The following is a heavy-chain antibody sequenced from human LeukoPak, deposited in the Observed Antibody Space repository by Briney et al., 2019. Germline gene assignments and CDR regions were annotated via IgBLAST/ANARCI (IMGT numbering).Heavy chain of an antibody. V-gene: IGHV3-48*03. CDR3: ARTQPTYDSKGQIFEY. Sequence: GGSLRLSCAASGFTFSSYEMNWVRQAPGKGLEWVSYISSSGSTIYYADSVKGRFTISRDNAKNSLYLQMNSLRAEDTAVYYCARTQPTYDSKGQIFEYWGQGTLATVSS. J-gene: IGHJ4*02. CDR1: GFTFSSYE. D-gene: IGHD3-22*01. CDR2: ISSSGSTI.